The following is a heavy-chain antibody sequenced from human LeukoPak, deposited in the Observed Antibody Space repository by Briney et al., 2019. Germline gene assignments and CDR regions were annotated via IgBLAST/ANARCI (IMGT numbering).Heavy chain of an antibody. V-gene: IGHV1-2*02. J-gene: IGHJ3*02. Sequence: GASVKVSCTASGYTFTGHFMHWVRQAPGQGLEWMGWISPNRGDTNYAQKFQGRVTMTRDTSISTAYMELSRLRSDDTAVYYCARSYYYDTTGYTHDDAFDIWGQGTMVTVSS. CDR3: ARSYYYDTTGYTHDDAFDI. CDR1: GYTFTGHF. CDR2: ISPNRGDT. D-gene: IGHD3-22*01.